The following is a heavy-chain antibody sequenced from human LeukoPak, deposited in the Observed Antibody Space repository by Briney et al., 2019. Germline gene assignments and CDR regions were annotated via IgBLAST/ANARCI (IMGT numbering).Heavy chain of an antibody. CDR3: AKCAWFGDAPGGDY. CDR1: GFTFSSNA. J-gene: IGHJ4*02. CDR2: INGRGDIT. V-gene: IGHV3-23*01. D-gene: IGHD3-10*01. Sequence: SGGSLRLSCAASGFTFSSNAMSWVRQAPGKGLEWVSAINGRGDITHHAASVKGRFTISRDNSKNTLYLQMNSLGADDTAVYSCAKCAWFGDAPGGDYWGQGILVTVSS.